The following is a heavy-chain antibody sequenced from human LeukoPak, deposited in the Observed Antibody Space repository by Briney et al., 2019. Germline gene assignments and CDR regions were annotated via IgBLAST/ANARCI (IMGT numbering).Heavy chain of an antibody. D-gene: IGHD6-13*01. CDR3: AAGAAAGTMGDY. Sequence: SVKVSCKASGFTFTSSAMQWVRQARGQRLKWIGWIVVGSGNTNYAQKFQERVTITRGMSTSTAYMELSSLRSEDTAVHYCAAGAAAGTMGDYWGQGTLVTVSS. CDR2: IVVGSGNT. V-gene: IGHV1-58*02. CDR1: GFTFTSSA. J-gene: IGHJ4*02.